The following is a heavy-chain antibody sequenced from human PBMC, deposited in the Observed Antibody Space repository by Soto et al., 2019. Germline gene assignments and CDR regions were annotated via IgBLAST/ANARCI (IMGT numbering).Heavy chain of an antibody. CDR3: ATHSGLAY. Sequence: QVQLVESGGGVVQPGRSLRLSCAASGFTFSSYGMHWVRKAPGKGLEWVAVISYDGSNKYYADSVKGRFTISRDNSKNTLYLQMNSLRAEDTAVYYCATHSGLAYWGQGTLVTVSS. V-gene: IGHV3-30*03. CDR2: ISYDGSNK. J-gene: IGHJ4*02. CDR1: GFTFSSYG. D-gene: IGHD1-26*01.